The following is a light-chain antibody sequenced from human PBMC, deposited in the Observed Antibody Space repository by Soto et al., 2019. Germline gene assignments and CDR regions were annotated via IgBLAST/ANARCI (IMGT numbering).Light chain of an antibody. J-gene: IGKJ1*01. CDR1: QSISSW. Sequence: DIHMTHSPSTLSASVLYRVTITCRASQSISSWLAWYQQKPGKAPKVLIFDASSLESGVPSRFSGSGSGTDFTLTISSLQHEDFATYYCPQTSGPPQTFGQGGKVDIK. V-gene: IGKV1-5*01. CDR3: PQTSGPPQT. CDR2: DAS.